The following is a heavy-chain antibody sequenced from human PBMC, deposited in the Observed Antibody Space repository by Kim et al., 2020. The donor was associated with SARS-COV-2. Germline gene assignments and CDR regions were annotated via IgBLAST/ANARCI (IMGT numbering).Heavy chain of an antibody. Sequence: GGSLRLSCAASGFIFSNSWMTWVRQAPGKGLEWVATISADGSQKYHVDSVKGRFTTSRDNAENSLYLQMNSLRVEDTAIYYCTRSLEYRGQGTLVTLSS. CDR1: GFIFSNSW. J-gene: IGHJ4*02. V-gene: IGHV3-7*01. CDR3: TRSLEY. CDR2: ISADGSQK.